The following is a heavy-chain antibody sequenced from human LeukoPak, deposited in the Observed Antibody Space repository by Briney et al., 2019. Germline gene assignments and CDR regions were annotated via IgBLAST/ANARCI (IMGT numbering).Heavy chain of an antibody. CDR3: ARNTYGYKFSMDV. Sequence: ASVKVSCKASGFALYKYNIVWVRQAPGQGLEWVGWITAFNGNTNYGQKVQGRITMTTDTSTSTSYMELRDLRSDDTAVYYCARNTYGYKFSMDVWGKGTTVIISS. V-gene: IGHV1-18*04. CDR1: GFALYKYN. CDR2: ITAFNGNT. D-gene: IGHD5-24*01. J-gene: IGHJ6*03.